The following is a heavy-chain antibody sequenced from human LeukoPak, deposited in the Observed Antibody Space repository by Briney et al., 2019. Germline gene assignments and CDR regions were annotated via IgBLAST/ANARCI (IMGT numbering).Heavy chain of an antibody. D-gene: IGHD6-6*01. CDR1: GGSVTSGGYY. CDR2: VYYTGST. Sequence: SQTLSLTCTVSGGSVTSGGYYWSWIRQHPGKGLEWIGYVYYTGSTYYNPSLKSRVTISPDTSKNQYSLKVTSVTAADTAVYYCARISAGRYGMDVWGQGTTVTVS. J-gene: IGHJ6*02. V-gene: IGHV4-31*03. CDR3: ARISAGRYGMDV.